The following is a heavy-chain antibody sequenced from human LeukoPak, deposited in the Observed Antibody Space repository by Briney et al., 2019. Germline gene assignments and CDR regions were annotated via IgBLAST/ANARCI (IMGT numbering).Heavy chain of an antibody. Sequence: GASVGVSCKASGYTFTGYYMHWVRQAPGQGLEWMGRINPNSGGTNYAQKFQGRVTMTRDTSISTAYMELSRLRSDDTAVYYCARDIAVAGVPYFDYWGQGTLVTVSS. CDR1: GYTFTGYY. V-gene: IGHV1-2*06. CDR3: ARDIAVAGVPYFDY. CDR2: INPNSGGT. D-gene: IGHD6-19*01. J-gene: IGHJ4*02.